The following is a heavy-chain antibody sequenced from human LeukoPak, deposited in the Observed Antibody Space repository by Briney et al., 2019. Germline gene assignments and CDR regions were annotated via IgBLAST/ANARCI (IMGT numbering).Heavy chain of an antibody. CDR2: IIPIFGIA. Sequence: GASVKVSCKASGGTFSSYAISWVRQAPGQGLEWMGRIIPIFGIANYGQKFQGRVTITADKSTSTAYMELSSLRSEDTAVYYCARRVGARFDYWGQGTLVTVSS. CDR1: GGTFSSYA. CDR3: ARRVGARFDY. V-gene: IGHV1-69*04. D-gene: IGHD1-26*01. J-gene: IGHJ4*02.